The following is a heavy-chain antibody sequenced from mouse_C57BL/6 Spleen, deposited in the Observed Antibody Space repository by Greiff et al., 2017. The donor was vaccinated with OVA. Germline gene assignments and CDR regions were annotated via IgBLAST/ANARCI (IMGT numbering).Heavy chain of an antibody. CDR1: GYTFTDYE. CDR2: IDPETGGT. CDR3: TSPDYYGSSPAWFAY. V-gene: IGHV1-15*01. Sequence: QVQLQQSGAELVRPGASVTLSCKASGYTFTDYEMHWVKQTPVHGLEWIGAIDPETGGTAYNQKFKGKAILTADKSSSTAYMELRSMTSEDSAAYYCTSPDYYGSSPAWFAYWGQGTLVTVSA. J-gene: IGHJ3*01. D-gene: IGHD1-1*01.